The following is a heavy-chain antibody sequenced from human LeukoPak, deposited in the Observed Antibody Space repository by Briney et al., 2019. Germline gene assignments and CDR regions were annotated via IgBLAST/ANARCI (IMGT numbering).Heavy chain of an antibody. D-gene: IGHD6-6*01. CDR1: GYTFTCYY. V-gene: IGHV1-2*02. Sequence: ASVKVSCKASGYTFTCYYMHWVRQAPGQGLEWMGWINPNSGGTNYAQKFQGRVTMTRDTSISTAYMELSRLRSDDTAVYYCAAEYSSSLRTGGVFDYWGQGTLVTVSS. J-gene: IGHJ4*02. CDR3: AAEYSSSLRTGGVFDY. CDR2: INPNSGGT.